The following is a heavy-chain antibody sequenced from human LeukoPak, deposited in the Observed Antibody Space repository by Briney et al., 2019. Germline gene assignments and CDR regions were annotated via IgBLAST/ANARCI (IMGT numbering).Heavy chain of an antibody. CDR3: VRGNDYGGPHY. CDR1: GVTFSSYW. J-gene: IGHJ4*02. D-gene: IGHD4-23*01. Sequence: QAGGSLRLSCAVSGVTFSSYWMHWVRQAPGKGLVWVSRIDRDGSRINYADSVKGRFTISRDNGKNTLFLQINSLRAEDAAVYYCVRGNDYGGPHYWGQGTLVTVSS. CDR2: IDRDGSRI. V-gene: IGHV3-74*01.